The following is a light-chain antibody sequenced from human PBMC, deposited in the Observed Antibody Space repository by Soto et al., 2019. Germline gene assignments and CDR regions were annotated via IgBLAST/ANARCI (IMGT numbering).Light chain of an antibody. V-gene: IGLV2-14*01. J-gene: IGLJ3*02. CDR2: GVS. CDR3: SSYTSSSTLAL. CDR1: SSNVGGYNY. Sequence: QSALTQPASVSGSPGQSITISCTGSSSNVGGYNYVSWYQQHPGKAPQLLIYGVSNRPSGVSNRFSASKSDNTASLTISGRQAEDEADYYCSSYTSSSTLALFGGGTKVTVL.